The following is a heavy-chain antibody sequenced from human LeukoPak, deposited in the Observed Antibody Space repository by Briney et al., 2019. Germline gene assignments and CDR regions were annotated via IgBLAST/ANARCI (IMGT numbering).Heavy chain of an antibody. CDR3: AKERYVAAAGTILSFDS. V-gene: IGHV3-33*06. Sequence: PGRCLRLSCVASGFTFSSYGMDWVRQAPGKGLEWVAIIWYDGSNQYYADSVKGRFTISRDNSKNTLYLQMSSLRAEDTAVYYCAKERYVAAAGTILSFDSWGQGTLVTVSS. J-gene: IGHJ4*02. D-gene: IGHD6-13*01. CDR1: GFTFSSYG. CDR2: IWYDGSNQ.